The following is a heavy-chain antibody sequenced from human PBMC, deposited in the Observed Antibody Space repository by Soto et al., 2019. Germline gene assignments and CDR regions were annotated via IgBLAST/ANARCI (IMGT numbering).Heavy chain of an antibody. V-gene: IGHV1-18*01. Sequence: QVHLVQSGPEVKKPGASVKVSCKASGYTFNTYGITWVRQAPGQGLEWMAWINAYNGNRIYAQNLKGRSTATTDTSESVAAVEVMSLTDDDTAVYFCERDRDRVADISGLGTKVTVSS. CDR3: ERDRDRVADI. J-gene: IGHJ3*02. CDR1: GYTFNTYG. CDR2: INAYNGNR. D-gene: IGHD2-15*01.